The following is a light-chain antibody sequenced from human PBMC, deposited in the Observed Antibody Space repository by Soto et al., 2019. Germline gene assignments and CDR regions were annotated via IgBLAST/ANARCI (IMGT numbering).Light chain of an antibody. CDR3: ELYVGRSTDV. V-gene: IGLV8-61*01. CDR1: PATVSTSYY. J-gene: IGLJ1*01. Sequence: QAVVTQEPSFSVSPGRTVTLTCGLSPATVSTSYYPSWYQPTPGKAPRTLIYSTNTRSSGVPDRFSGSNFGNEASLAITGPQADDESDYYCELYVGRSTDVFGTGTKVTVL. CDR2: STN.